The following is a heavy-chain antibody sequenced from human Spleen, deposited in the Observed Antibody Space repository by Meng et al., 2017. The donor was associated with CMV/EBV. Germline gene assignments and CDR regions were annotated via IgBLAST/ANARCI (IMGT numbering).Heavy chain of an antibody. J-gene: IGHJ3*02. CDR1: GFVFSDYS. D-gene: IGHD1-26*01. V-gene: IGHV3-21*06. Sequence: GGSLRLSCAASGFVFSDYSMNWVRQAPGKGLEWVSSISSSSDNIFYADSVKGRFTISRDNAKNLVYLQMNSLRADDTAVYYCAKDRVGATNDAFDIWGQGTMVTVSS. CDR3: AKDRVGATNDAFDI. CDR2: ISSSSDNI.